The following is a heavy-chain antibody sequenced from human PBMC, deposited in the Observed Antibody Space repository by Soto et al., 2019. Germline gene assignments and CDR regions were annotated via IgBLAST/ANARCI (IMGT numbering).Heavy chain of an antibody. CDR2: IIPLTETP. J-gene: IGHJ4*02. CDR1: GGTFSDYA. D-gene: IGHD3-3*02. V-gene: IGHV1-69*01. Sequence: QVQVVQSGAEVKKPGSSVKVSCKASGGTFSDYAISWVRQAPGHGLEWVGGIIPLTETPVYAQTVQGRLTITADEVTSAAYMELSSLRSDDTAVYFCARDDRTISGAVTLDYWGPGTLVTVSS. CDR3: ARDDRTISGAVTLDY.